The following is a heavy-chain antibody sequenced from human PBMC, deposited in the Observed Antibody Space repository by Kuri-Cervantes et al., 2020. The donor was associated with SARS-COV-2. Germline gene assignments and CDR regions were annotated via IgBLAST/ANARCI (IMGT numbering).Heavy chain of an antibody. J-gene: IGHJ6*02. D-gene: IGHD3-3*01. CDR1: GFTFSSYA. Sequence: LSLTCAASGFTFSSYAMSWVRQAPGKGLEWVSAISGSGGSTYYADSVKGRFTISRDNSKNTLYLQMNSLRAEDTAVYYCAKVRGYYSYYGMDVWGQGTTVTVSS. CDR3: AKVRGYYSYYGMDV. CDR2: ISGSGGST. V-gene: IGHV3-23*01.